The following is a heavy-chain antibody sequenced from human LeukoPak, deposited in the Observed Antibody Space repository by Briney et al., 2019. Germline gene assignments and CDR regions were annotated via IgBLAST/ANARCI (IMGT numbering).Heavy chain of an antibody. D-gene: IGHD3-22*01. V-gene: IGHV3-23*01. CDR2: ISGSGGST. CDR3: AKAAYYYDSSGYYTP. J-gene: IGHJ4*02. CDR1: GFTFSSYA. Sequence: QPGGSLRLSCAASGFTFSSYAMSWVRQASGKGLEWVSAISGSGGSTYYADSVKGRFTISRDNSKNTLYLQMNSLRAEDTAVYHCAKAAYYYDSSGYYTPWGQGTLVTVSS.